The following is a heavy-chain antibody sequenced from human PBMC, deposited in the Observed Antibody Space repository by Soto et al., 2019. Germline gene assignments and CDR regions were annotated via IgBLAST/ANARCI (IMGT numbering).Heavy chain of an antibody. J-gene: IGHJ4*02. CDR1: GFTFSSYW. CDR3: VRAPREDTGYEYYFDY. V-gene: IGHV3-7*01. Sequence: EVQLVESGGGLVQPGGSLRLSCAGSGFTFSSYWMSWVRQTPDKGLEWVAKIKQDGSAKSYVDSVKVRFTISRDNARNSLSLQMDSLRAEDTAVYYCVRAPREDTGYEYYFDYWGQGTLVTVSS. CDR2: IKQDGSAK. D-gene: IGHD5-12*01.